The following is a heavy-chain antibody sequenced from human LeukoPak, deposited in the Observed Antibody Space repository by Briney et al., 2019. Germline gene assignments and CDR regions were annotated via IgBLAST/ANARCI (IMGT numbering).Heavy chain of an antibody. Sequence: SETLSLTCAVYGGSFSGYYWSWIRQPPGKGLEWIGEINHSGSTNYNPSLKSRVTISVDTSKNQFSLKLSSVTAADTAVYYCASSGAGKWGLQGWFDYWGQGTLVTVSS. J-gene: IGHJ4*02. V-gene: IGHV4-34*01. CDR1: GGSFSGYY. CDR3: ASSGAGKWGLQGWFDY. CDR2: INHSGST. D-gene: IGHD1-26*01.